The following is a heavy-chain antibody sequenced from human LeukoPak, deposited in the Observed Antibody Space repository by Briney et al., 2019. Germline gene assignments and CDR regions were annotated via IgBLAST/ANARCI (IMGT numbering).Heavy chain of an antibody. V-gene: IGHV3-48*01. CDR3: AGGASEYSSSGDFAC. Sequence: GGSLRLSCAASGFTFNSYSMNWVRQAPGKGLEWVSYISSSSSTIYYADSVKGRFIISRDNAKNSLYLQMNSLSADDTAVYYCAGGASEYSSSGDFACWGQGTLVTVSS. CDR2: ISSSSSTI. CDR1: GFTFNSYS. D-gene: IGHD6-6*01. J-gene: IGHJ4*02.